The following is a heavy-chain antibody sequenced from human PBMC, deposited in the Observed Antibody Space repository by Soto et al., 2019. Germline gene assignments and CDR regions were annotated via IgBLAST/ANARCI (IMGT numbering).Heavy chain of an antibody. CDR1: GGSFSGYY. J-gene: IGHJ4*02. V-gene: IGHV4-34*01. Sequence: SETLSLTCAVYGGSFSGYYWSWIRQPPGKGLEWIGEINHSGSTNYNPSLKSRVTISVDTSKNQFSLKLSSVTAADTAVYYCARARSGYDILTGPLDSFDYWGQGTLVTVSS. CDR3: ARARSGYDILTGPLDSFDY. CDR2: INHSGST. D-gene: IGHD3-9*01.